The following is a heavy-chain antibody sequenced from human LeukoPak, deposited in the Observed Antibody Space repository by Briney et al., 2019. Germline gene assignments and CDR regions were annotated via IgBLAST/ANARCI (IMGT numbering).Heavy chain of an antibody. CDR3: AKGSHSTGNYFDY. Sequence: GGYLRLSCAASGFTFSSYGMHWVRQAPGKGLEWVAVISYDGSNKYYADSVKGRFTISRDNSKNTLYLQMNSLRAEDTAVYYCAKGSHSTGNYFDYWGQGTLVTVSS. J-gene: IGHJ4*02. CDR2: ISYDGSNK. D-gene: IGHD1-14*01. CDR1: GFTFSSYG. V-gene: IGHV3-30*18.